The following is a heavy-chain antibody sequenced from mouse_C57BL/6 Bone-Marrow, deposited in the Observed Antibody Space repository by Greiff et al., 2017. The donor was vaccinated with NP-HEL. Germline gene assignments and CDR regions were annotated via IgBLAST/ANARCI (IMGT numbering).Heavy chain of an antibody. CDR1: GYTFTSYW. J-gene: IGHJ2*01. CDR3: ARRHYYGSSGDY. Sequence: VQLQQPGAELVKPGASVKMSCKASGYTFTSYWITWVKQRPGQGLEWIGDIYPGSGSTNYNEKFKSKATLTVDTSSSTSYMHLSSLTSEASAVYYCARRHYYGSSGDYWGQGTTLTVSS. V-gene: IGHV1-55*01. CDR2: IYPGSGST. D-gene: IGHD1-1*01.